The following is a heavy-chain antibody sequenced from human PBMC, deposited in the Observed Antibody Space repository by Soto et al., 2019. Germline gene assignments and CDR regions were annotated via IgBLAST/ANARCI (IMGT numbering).Heavy chain of an antibody. CDR2: VSYDGDDQ. V-gene: IGHV3-30-3*01. D-gene: IGHD3-22*01. CDR3: ARAPGPIYYSMDA. CDR1: GFTFRGSE. J-gene: IGHJ6*02. Sequence: PGGSLRLSCAASGFTFRGSEMHWVRQAPGKGLEWVAFVSYDGDDQYYADSVKGRFTVSRDNSGNTLHLQMDSLRPEDTAFYYCARAPGPIYYSMDAWGQVTMVTVSS.